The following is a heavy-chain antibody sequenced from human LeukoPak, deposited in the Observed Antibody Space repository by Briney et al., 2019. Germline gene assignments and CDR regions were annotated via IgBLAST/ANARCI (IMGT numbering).Heavy chain of an antibody. CDR2: INPSSGGT. V-gene: IGHV1-2*02. Sequence: GASVKLSCKASVYTVTGCYIHWVRHAPGQRLEWMGWINPSSGGTHYAQKFQGRVTMTRDTSISTAYMEPSSLRSDDTALYYCASGSSLDGSSGWPTHYYWGQGVLVTVSS. CDR1: VYTVTGCY. CDR3: ASGSSLDGSSGWPTHYY. D-gene: IGHD6-19*01. J-gene: IGHJ4*02.